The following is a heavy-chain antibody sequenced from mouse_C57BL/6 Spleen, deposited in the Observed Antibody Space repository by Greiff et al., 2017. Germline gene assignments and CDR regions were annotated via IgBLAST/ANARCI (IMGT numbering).Heavy chain of an antibody. CDR3: ARAPNYYGSSYNWYFDV. Sequence: EVKLMESGPELVKPGASVKISCKASGYSFTDYNMNWVKQSNGKSLEWIGVINPNYGTTSYNQQFKGKATLTVDQSSSTAYMQLNSLTSEDSAVYYCARAPNYYGSSYNWYFDVWGTGTTVTVSS. D-gene: IGHD1-1*01. CDR1: GYSFTDYN. V-gene: IGHV1-39*01. J-gene: IGHJ1*03. CDR2: INPNYGTT.